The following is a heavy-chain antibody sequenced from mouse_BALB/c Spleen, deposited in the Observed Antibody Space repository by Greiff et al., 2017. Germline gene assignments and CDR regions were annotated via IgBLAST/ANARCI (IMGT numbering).Heavy chain of an antibody. CDR2: IDPSDSET. J-gene: IGHJ4*01. Sequence: QVQLQQPGAELVKPGAPVKLSCKASGYTFTSYWMNWVKQRPGRGLEWIGRIDPSDSETHYNQKFKDKATLTVDKSSSTAYIQLSSLTSEDSAVYYCATAHRYDYGIDYWGQGASVTVSS. CDR1: GYTFTSYW. V-gene: IGHV1-69*02. CDR3: ATAHRYDYGIDY. D-gene: IGHD2-14*01.